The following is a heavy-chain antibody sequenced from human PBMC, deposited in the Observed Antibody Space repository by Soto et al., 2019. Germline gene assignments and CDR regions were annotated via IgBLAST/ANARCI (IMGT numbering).Heavy chain of an antibody. CDR2: IYPGGSDT. D-gene: IGHD3-22*01. Sequence: GESLKISCKGSGYSFTSYWIGWVRQMPGKGLEWMGIIYPGGSDTRYSPSFQGQVTISADKSISTAYLQWSSLKASDTAMYYCARTQRPYYYDSSGYYDAFDIWGQGTMVTVSS. V-gene: IGHV5-51*01. CDR3: ARTQRPYYYDSSGYYDAFDI. CDR1: GYSFTSYW. J-gene: IGHJ3*02.